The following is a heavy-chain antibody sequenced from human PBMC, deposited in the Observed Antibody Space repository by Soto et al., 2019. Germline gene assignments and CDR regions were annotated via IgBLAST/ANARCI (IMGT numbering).Heavy chain of an antibody. D-gene: IGHD2-2*01. CDR3: ALIKDCSRTDCYLASFDP. V-gene: IGHV2-5*01. Sequence: SGPTPGNPQQTLTLACSFSGVSVPTSGGGVAWIRQPPGKGLECAAPIFSNDEKTYGTSLKNSLTISKDNSRSQVVLTMTNVDPVDSGTYYCALIKDCSRTDCYLASFDPWGQGTLVTVSS. J-gene: IGHJ5*02. CDR1: GVSVPTSGGG. CDR2: IFSNDEK.